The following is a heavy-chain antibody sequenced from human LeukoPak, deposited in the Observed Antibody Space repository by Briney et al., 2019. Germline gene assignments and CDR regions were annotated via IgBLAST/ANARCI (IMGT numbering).Heavy chain of an antibody. CDR1: GFTFGDYG. CDR2: INSKAYGGTI. D-gene: IGHD6-13*01. V-gene: IGHV3-49*03. CDR3: ISHPYSSTWYLPP. Sequence: GGSLRLSRTVSGFTFGDYGMNWFRQAPGKGLEWVGFINSKAYGGTIEYAASVKGRFTISRDDSKSIAYLQMNSLKTEDTAVYYCISHPYSSTWYLPPWGQGTLVTVSS. J-gene: IGHJ5*02.